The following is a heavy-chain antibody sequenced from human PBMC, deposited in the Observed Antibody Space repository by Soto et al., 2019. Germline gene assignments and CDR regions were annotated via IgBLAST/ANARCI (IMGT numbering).Heavy chain of an antibody. CDR2: ISAYNGNT. D-gene: IGHD4-17*01. Sequence: ASVKVSCKASGYTFTSYGISWVRQAPGQGLEWMGWISAYNGNTDYAQKLQGRVTMTTDTSTSTAYMELRSLRSDDTAVYYCARDISGGDYAGLDYWGQGTLVTVSS. V-gene: IGHV1-18*01. J-gene: IGHJ4*02. CDR3: ARDISGGDYAGLDY. CDR1: GYTFTSYG.